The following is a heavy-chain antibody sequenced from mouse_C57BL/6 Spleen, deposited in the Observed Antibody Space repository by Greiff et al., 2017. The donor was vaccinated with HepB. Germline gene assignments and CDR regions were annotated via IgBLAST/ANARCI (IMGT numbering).Heavy chain of an antibody. D-gene: IGHD2-3*01. CDR3: TRDGYYVHFDY. CDR2: IDPETGGT. J-gene: IGHJ2*01. V-gene: IGHV1-15*01. CDR1: GYTFTDYE. Sequence: QVQLKESGAELVRPGASVTLSCKASGYTFTDYEMHWVKQTPVHGLEWIGAIDPETGGTAYNQKFKGKAILTADKSSSTAYMELRSLTSEDSAVYYCTRDGYYVHFDYWGQGTTLTVSS.